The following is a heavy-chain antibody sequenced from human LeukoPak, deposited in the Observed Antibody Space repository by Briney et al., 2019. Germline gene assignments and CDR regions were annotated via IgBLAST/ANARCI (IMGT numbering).Heavy chain of an antibody. Sequence: GGSLRLSCAASGFTFSSYWMSWVRQAPGKGLEWVANIKQDGSEKYYLDSVKGRFTISRDNAKNSMYLQMNSLRAEDTAVYYCARDEIYYDILTGYRHFDYWGQGTLVTVFS. D-gene: IGHD3-9*01. J-gene: IGHJ4*02. CDR3: ARDEIYYDILTGYRHFDY. CDR2: IKQDGSEK. CDR1: GFTFSSYW. V-gene: IGHV3-7*01.